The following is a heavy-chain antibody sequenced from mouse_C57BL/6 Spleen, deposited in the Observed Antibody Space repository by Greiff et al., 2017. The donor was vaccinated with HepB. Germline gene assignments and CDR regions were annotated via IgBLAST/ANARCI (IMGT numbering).Heavy chain of an antibody. J-gene: IGHJ1*03. Sequence: VQLQQSGAELVKPGASVKLSCKASGYTFTSYWMHWVKQRPGQGLEWIGMIHPNSGSTNYNEKFKSKATLTVDKSSSTAYMQLSSLTSEDSAVYYCARGKSDYDGYFDVWGTGTTVTVSS. CDR3: ARGKSDYDGYFDV. CDR1: GYTFTSYW. V-gene: IGHV1-64*01. D-gene: IGHD2-4*01. CDR2: IHPNSGST.